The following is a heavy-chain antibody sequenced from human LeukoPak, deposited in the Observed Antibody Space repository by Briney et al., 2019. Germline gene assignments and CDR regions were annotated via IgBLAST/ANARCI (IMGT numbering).Heavy chain of an antibody. V-gene: IGHV4-39*01. J-gene: IGHJ4*02. CDR1: GGSISSSSYY. Sequence: SETLSLTCTVSGGSISSSSYYWGWIRQPPGKGLEWIGSIYYSGSTYYNPSLKSRVTISVDTSKNQFSLKMNSVTAADTAVYYCASGNYYQDYWGQGTVVTVSP. CDR3: ASGNYYQDY. D-gene: IGHD1-26*01. CDR2: IYYSGST.